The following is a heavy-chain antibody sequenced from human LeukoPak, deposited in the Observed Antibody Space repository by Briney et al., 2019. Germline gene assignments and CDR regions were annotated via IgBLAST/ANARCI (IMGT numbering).Heavy chain of an antibody. V-gene: IGHV4-59*12. J-gene: IGHJ6*03. CDR1: GGSISSYY. CDR3: AREGLPGIAAAGRVYYYYYYMDV. Sequence: SETLSLTCTVSGGSISSYYWSWIRQPPGKGLEWIGYIYYSGSTNYNPSLKSRVTISVDTSKNQFSLKLSSVTAADTAVYYCAREGLPGIAAAGRVYYYYYYMDVWGKGTTVTVSS. CDR2: IYYSGST. D-gene: IGHD6-13*01.